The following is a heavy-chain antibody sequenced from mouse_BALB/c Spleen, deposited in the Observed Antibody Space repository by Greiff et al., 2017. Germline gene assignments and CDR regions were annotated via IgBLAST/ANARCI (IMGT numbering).Heavy chain of an antibody. Sequence: QVQLQQSGAELAKPGASVKMSCKASGYTFTSYWMHWVKQRPGQGLEWIGYINPSTGYTEYNQKFKDKATLTADKSSSTAYMQLSSLTSEDSAVYYCARSGRYDGEAENYWGQGTTLTVSS. J-gene: IGHJ2*01. D-gene: IGHD2-14*01. V-gene: IGHV1-7*01. CDR1: GYTFTSYW. CDR2: INPSTGYT. CDR3: ARSGRYDGEAENY.